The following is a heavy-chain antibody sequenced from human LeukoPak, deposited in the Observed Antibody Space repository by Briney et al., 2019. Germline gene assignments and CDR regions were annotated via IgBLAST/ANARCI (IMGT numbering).Heavy chain of an antibody. J-gene: IGHJ4*02. V-gene: IGHV3-48*01. CDR1: GFTFSSHS. Sequence: GGSLRLSCAASGFTFSSHSMNWVRQAPGKGLEWLSYIDSGSGNIYYRDSVKGRFTISRDNSKNTLYLQMNSLRAEDTAVYYCAKDRELLWFGELFYYWGQGALVTVSS. CDR2: IDSGSGNI. D-gene: IGHD3-10*01. CDR3: AKDRELLWFGELFYY.